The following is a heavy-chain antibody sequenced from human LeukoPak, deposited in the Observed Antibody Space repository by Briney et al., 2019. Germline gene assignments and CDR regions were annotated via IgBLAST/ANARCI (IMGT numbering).Heavy chain of an antibody. CDR1: GFTFSSYS. CDR2: ISSSSSYI. Sequence: GGSLRLSCAAPGFTFSSYSINWVRQAPGKGLEWVSSISSSSSYIYYADSVRGRFTISRDNAKNSLYLQMNSLRAEDTAVYYCARDNGLNWFDPWGQGTLVTVSS. J-gene: IGHJ5*02. D-gene: IGHD2-8*01. CDR3: ARDNGLNWFDP. V-gene: IGHV3-21*01.